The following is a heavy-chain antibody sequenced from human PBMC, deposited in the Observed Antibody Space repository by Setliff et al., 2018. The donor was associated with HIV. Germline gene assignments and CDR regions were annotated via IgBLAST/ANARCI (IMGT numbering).Heavy chain of an antibody. Sequence: SETLSLTCAVSGDSVSNDNYYWGWIRQPPGKGLEWIGSFHYGGTPNYNPSLRGRVDISVDTSKNYFSLRLTSVTAADTAAYYCASPSDYYENSGLDYWGQGKLVTVSS. V-gene: IGHV4-39*02. CDR2: FHYGGTP. D-gene: IGHD3-22*01. CDR3: ASPSDYYENSGLDY. J-gene: IGHJ4*02. CDR1: GDSVSNDNYY.